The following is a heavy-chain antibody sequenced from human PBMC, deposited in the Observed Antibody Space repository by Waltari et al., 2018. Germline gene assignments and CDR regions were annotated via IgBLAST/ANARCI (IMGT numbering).Heavy chain of an antibody. D-gene: IGHD5-18*01. J-gene: IGHJ4*02. CDR2: IRASSSVM. CDR3: VRAWDGNSYGYGY. V-gene: IGHV3-48*02. CDR1: GFTLSSYN. Sequence: EVHLVESGGALTQPGGSLRLSCAASGFTLSSYNMNWVRQAPGKGLELVAYIRASSSVMFYADSVKGRFTVSRDNAKSSLYLQMNNLRDEDTAVYYCVRAWDGNSYGYGYWGQGTLVTVSS.